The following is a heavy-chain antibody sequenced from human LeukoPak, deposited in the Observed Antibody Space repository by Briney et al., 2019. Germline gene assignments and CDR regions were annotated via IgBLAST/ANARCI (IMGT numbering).Heavy chain of an antibody. CDR2: IIPIFGTA. J-gene: IGHJ2*01. Sequence: SVKVSCKASGGTFSSYAISWVRQAPGQGLEWMGRIIPIFGTANYAQKFQGRVTITTDESTSTAYMELSSLRSEDTAVYYCATSRISPEGYFDLWGRDTLVTVSS. CDR1: GGTFSSYA. CDR3: ATSRISPEGYFDL. D-gene: IGHD2-15*01. V-gene: IGHV1-69*05.